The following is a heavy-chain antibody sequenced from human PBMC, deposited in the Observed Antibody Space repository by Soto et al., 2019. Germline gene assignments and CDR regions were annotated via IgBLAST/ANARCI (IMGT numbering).Heavy chain of an antibody. D-gene: IGHD1-26*01. J-gene: IGHJ6*02. CDR3: AKAPELQDV. CDR2: ISYDGSNK. V-gene: IGHV3-30*18. Sequence: PGGSLRLSCAASGFTFSSYGMHWVRQAPGKGLEWVAVISYDGSNKYYADSVKGRFTISRDNSKNTLYLQMNSLRAEDTAVYYCAKAPELQDVWRQGTKLTVS. CDR1: GFTFSSYG.